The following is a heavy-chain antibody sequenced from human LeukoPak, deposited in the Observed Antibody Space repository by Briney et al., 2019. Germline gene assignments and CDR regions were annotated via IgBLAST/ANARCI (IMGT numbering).Heavy chain of an antibody. CDR3: ARDGSRGAFDI. Sequence: KAGGSLRLSCAASGFTFSDYYVSWIRQPPGKGLELVSYISGSGTTIYYADSVEGRFTISRDNAKNSVYLQMNSLRGEDTAVYFCARDGSRGAFDIWGQGTMVSVSS. CDR1: GFTFSDYY. J-gene: IGHJ3*02. V-gene: IGHV3-11*01. D-gene: IGHD6-25*01. CDR2: ISGSGTTI.